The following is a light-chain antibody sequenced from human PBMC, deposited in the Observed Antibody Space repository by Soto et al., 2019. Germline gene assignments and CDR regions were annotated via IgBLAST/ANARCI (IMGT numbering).Light chain of an antibody. V-gene: IGKV1-6*01. CDR3: LQESNYPLT. CDR1: QGVRDD. Sequence: IQMTQSPSSLSASVGDRETITCRASQGVRDDVGWYQQKPGKAPKLLIYSASTLQSGVPSRFSGSGSGTDFTLTIIVLQPEDFATYYCLQESNYPLTFGGGTKVDIK. CDR2: SAS. J-gene: IGKJ4*01.